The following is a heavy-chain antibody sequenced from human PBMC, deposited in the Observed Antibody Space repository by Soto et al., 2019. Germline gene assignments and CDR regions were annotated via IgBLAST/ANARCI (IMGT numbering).Heavy chain of an antibody. Sequence: QVQLVQSGAEVKKPGSSVKVSCKASGGTFSSYAIRWVRQAPGQGLEWMGGIIPIFGTANYAQKFQGRVTITADESTSTAYMELSSLRSEDTAVYYCARGQYVAAAGNYYYYGMDVWGQGTTVTVSS. V-gene: IGHV1-69*01. CDR3: ARGQYVAAAGNYYYYGMDV. CDR1: GGTFSSYA. J-gene: IGHJ6*02. CDR2: IIPIFGTA. D-gene: IGHD6-13*01.